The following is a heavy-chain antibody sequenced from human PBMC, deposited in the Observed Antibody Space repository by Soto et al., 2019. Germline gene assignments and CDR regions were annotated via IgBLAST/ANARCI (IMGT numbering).Heavy chain of an antibody. Sequence: GVSLRLSCAASGFTFSSYGMHWVRQAPGKGLEWVAVISYDGSNKYYADSVKGRFTISRDNSKNTLYLQMNSLRAEDTAVYYCAKPDTAMATGYFDYWGQGTLVTVS. CDR2: ISYDGSNK. CDR1: GFTFSSYG. J-gene: IGHJ4*02. CDR3: AKPDTAMATGYFDY. D-gene: IGHD5-18*01. V-gene: IGHV3-30*18.